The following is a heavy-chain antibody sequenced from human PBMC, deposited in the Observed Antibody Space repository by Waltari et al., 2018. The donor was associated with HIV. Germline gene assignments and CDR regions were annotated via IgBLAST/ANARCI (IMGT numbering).Heavy chain of an antibody. D-gene: IGHD7-27*01. CDR3: ARHLGTGGGFFDY. CDR1: GFTAGNSY. V-gene: IGHV3-53*01. J-gene: IGHJ4*02. Sequence: EVQLVESGGGLIQPGGSLRLSCAASGFTAGNSYMSWVRQVPGKGLEWVSVIYSGGTTYYADSVKGRVTNSRDNSKSTLYLQMDSLRAEDTAVYYCARHLGTGGGFFDYWGQGTLVTVSS. CDR2: IYSGGTT.